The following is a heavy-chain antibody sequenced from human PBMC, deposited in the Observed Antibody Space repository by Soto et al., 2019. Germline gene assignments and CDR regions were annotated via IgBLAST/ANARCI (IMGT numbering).Heavy chain of an antibody. CDR2: ITSGSSYI. CDR1: GFSFNSYT. V-gene: IGHV3-21*01. J-gene: IGHJ3*02. D-gene: IGHD3-3*01. CDR3: ARELGRYLEWLSDAFDI. Sequence: GGSLRLSCAASGFSFNSYTMNWVRQAPGKGLEWVSSITSGSSYIYYADSVKGRFTISRDNAKNSLFLQMNSLRAEDTAGYYCARELGRYLEWLSDAFDIWGQGTVVTVSS.